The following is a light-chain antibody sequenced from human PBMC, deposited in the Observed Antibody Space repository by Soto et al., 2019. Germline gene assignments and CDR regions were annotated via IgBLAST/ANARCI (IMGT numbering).Light chain of an antibody. V-gene: IGLV2-14*01. J-gene: IGLJ1*01. CDR1: SSDVGGYDY. CDR3: SSYSSRSTLV. Sequence: ALTQPASVSGSPGQSITISCTGTSSDVGGYDYVSWYQQHPGKAPKLMIYEVTSRPSGVSNRFSGSKSGNTASLTISGLLAEDEADYYCSSYSSRSTLVFGTGTKLTVL. CDR2: EVT.